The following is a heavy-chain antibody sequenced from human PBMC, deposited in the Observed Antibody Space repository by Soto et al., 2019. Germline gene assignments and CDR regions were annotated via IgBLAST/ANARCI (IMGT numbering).Heavy chain of an antibody. CDR3: AKASSAWYDSKSYYFGA. D-gene: IGHD6-19*01. Sequence: EVQLLDSGGGLVQPGGSLRLSCAASGFSFSDYAMNWVRQAPGKGLEWVSEISATGGSTFYADFVKGRFTISRDNSKNSLYLHLTSLRGEDTARYYCAKASSAWYDSKSYYFGAWGPGTVVTVSS. V-gene: IGHV3-23*01. CDR2: ISATGGST. CDR1: GFSFSDYA. J-gene: IGHJ4*02.